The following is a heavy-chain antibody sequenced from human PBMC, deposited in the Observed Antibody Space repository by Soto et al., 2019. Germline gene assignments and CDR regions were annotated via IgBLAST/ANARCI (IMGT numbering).Heavy chain of an antibody. Sequence: QVQLQESGPGLVKPSQTLSLTCTVSGGSISSGGYYWSWIRQHPGKGLEWIGYIYYSGSTHYHPSLKCRVTISVDTSKNQFSLKLSSVTASDTAVYYCARSLTTVTLFDPWGQGTLVTVSS. CDR1: GGSISSGGYY. CDR3: ARSLTTVTLFDP. V-gene: IGHV4-31*03. CDR2: IYYSGST. J-gene: IGHJ5*02. D-gene: IGHD4-17*01.